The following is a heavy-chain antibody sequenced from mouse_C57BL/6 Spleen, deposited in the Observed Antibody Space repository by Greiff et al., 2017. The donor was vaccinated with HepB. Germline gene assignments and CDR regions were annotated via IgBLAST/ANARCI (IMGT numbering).Heavy chain of an antibody. CDR3: ARCDDYDGLYAMDY. Sequence: VQLQQSGAELVRPGPSVKVSCKASGYAFTNYLIEWVKQRPGQGLEWIGVINPGSGGTNYNEKFKGKATLTADKSSSTAYMQLSSLTSEDSAVYFCARCDDYDGLYAMDYWGQGTSVTVSS. J-gene: IGHJ4*01. V-gene: IGHV1-54*01. CDR1: GYAFTNYL. D-gene: IGHD2-4*01. CDR2: INPGSGGT.